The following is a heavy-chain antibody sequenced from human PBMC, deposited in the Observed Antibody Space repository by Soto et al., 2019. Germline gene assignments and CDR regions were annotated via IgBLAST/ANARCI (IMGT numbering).Heavy chain of an antibody. CDR3: ARDPTWYYYDSSGTEDFQH. V-gene: IGHV1-69*13. D-gene: IGHD3-22*01. Sequence: GASVKVSCKASGGTFSSYAISWVRQAPGQGLEWMGGIIPIFGTANYAQKFQGRVTITADESTSTAYMELSSLRSEDTAVYYCARDPTWYYYDSSGTEDFQHWGQGTLVTVSS. J-gene: IGHJ1*01. CDR1: GGTFSSYA. CDR2: IIPIFGTA.